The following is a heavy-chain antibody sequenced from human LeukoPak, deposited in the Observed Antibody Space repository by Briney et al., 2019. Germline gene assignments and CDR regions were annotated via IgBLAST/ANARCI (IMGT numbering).Heavy chain of an antibody. CDR3: ARERDSNYYYGLDV. V-gene: IGHV3-23*01. D-gene: IGHD4-11*01. CDR1: GFTFSSYA. J-gene: IGHJ6*04. CDR2: ISGSGGST. Sequence: GGSLRLSCAASGFTFSSYAMSWVRQAPGKGLDWVSGISGSGGSTFHADSVKGRFIISRDSSKNALYLQMNSLRGEATAIYYCARERDSNYYYGLDVWGKGTTVVVSS.